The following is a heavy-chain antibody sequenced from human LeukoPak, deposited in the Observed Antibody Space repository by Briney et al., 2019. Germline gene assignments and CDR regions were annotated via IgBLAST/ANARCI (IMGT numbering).Heavy chain of an antibody. Sequence: GGSLRLSCAASGFTFSSYAMSWVRRAPGKGLEWVSAISGSGGSTYYADSVKGRFIISRDNSKNTLYLQMNSLRAEDTAVYYCAKLEGDGDYGDLNRFDPWGQGTLVTVSS. V-gene: IGHV3-23*01. CDR3: AKLEGDGDYGDLNRFDP. D-gene: IGHD4-17*01. J-gene: IGHJ5*02. CDR1: GFTFSSYA. CDR2: ISGSGGST.